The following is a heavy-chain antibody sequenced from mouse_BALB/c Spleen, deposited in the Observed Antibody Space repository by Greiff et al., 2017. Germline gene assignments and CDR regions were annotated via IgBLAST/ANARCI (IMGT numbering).Heavy chain of an antibody. V-gene: IGHV1-14*01. Sequence: EVKLMESGPELVKPGASVKMSCKASGYTFTSYVMHWVKQKPGQGLEWIGYINPYNDGTKYNEKFKGKATLTSDKSSSTAYMELSSLTSEDSAVYYCAPNSLLRLWFAYWGQGTLVTVSA. CDR2: INPYNDGT. D-gene: IGHD1-2*01. CDR3: APNSLLRLWFAY. CDR1: GYTFTSYV. J-gene: IGHJ3*01.